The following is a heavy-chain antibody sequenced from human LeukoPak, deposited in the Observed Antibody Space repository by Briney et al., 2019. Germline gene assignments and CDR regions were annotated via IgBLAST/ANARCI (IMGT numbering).Heavy chain of an antibody. V-gene: IGHV4-59*08. J-gene: IGHJ4*02. D-gene: IGHD3-22*01. CDR2: IYYSGST. CDR1: GGSISSYY. Sequence: PSETLSLTCTVSGGSISSYYWSWIRQPPGKGLEWIGYIYYSGSTNYNPSLKSRVTISVDTSKNQFSLKLSSVTAADTAVYYCARHSSGLYFDYWGQGTLVTVSS. CDR3: ARHSSGLYFDY.